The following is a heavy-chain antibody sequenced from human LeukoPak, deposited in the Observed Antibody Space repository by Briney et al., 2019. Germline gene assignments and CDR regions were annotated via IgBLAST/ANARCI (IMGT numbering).Heavy chain of an antibody. V-gene: IGHV1-69*05. J-gene: IGHJ4*02. CDR2: IIPIFGTA. CDR1: GGTFSSYA. D-gene: IGHD5-24*01. Sequence: ASVKVSCKASGGTFSSYAISWVRQAPGQGLEWVGRIIPIFGTANYAQKFQGRVTITTDESTSTAYMELSSLRSEDTAVYYCARGTMATITAHWGQGTLVTVSS. CDR3: ARGTMATITAH.